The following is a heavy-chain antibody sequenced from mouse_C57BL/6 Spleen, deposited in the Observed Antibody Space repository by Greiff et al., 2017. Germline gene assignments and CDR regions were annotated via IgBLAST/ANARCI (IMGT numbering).Heavy chain of an antibody. CDR2: INPSSGYT. CDR3: ARGAQATSWFAY. J-gene: IGHJ3*01. D-gene: IGHD3-2*02. CDR1: GYTFTSYT. V-gene: IGHV1-4*01. Sequence: VQLVESGAELARPGASVKMSCKASGYTFTSYTMHWVKQRPGQGLEWIGYINPSSGYTTYNQKFKDKATLTADKSSSTAYMQLSSLTSEDSAVYYCARGAQATSWFAYWGQGTLGTVSA.